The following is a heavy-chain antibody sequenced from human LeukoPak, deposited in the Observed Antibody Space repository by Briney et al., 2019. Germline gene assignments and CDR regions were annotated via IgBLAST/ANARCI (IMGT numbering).Heavy chain of an antibody. J-gene: IGHJ4*02. CDR1: GFTFSNYR. D-gene: IGHD3-10*01. Sequence: PGGSLRLSCAASGFTFSNYRMHWVRQAPGKGLEWVSRINNDGSSTNYADSVKGRFTISRDNAKNTLYLQMNSLRDEDTAVYYCARQNRYYGSGRQKGDFDYWGQGTLVTVSS. CDR2: INNDGSST. CDR3: ARQNRYYGSGRQKGDFDY. V-gene: IGHV3-74*01.